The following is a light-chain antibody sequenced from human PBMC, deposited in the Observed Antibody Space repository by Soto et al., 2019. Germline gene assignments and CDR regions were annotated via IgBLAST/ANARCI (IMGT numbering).Light chain of an antibody. CDR2: AAL. V-gene: IGKV1-39*01. J-gene: IGKJ5*01. CDR1: QSISSY. Sequence: DIQMTQSPTSLSSSVLDIVTITCRTSQSISSYLNWYQQKPGKAPKLLISAALRLQSGVPSRVSGSGSGTDFTLTISSLQLEDIATYYCQQSNSTPPTFGQGTRLEIK. CDR3: QQSNSTPPT.